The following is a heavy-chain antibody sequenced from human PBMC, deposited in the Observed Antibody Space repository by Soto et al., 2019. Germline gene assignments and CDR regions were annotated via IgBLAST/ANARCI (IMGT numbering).Heavy chain of an antibody. J-gene: IGHJ6*02. V-gene: IGHV3-30*18. CDR3: AKDGDRSTMVRRPVGLYYYGMDV. CDR2: ISYDGSNK. CDR1: GFTFSSYG. Sequence: GGSLRLSCAASGFTFSSYGMHWVRQAPGKGLEWVAVISYDGSNKYYADSVKGRFTISRDNSKNTLYLQMNSLRAEDTAVYYCAKDGDRSTMVRRPVGLYYYGMDVWGQGTTVTVSS. D-gene: IGHD3-10*01.